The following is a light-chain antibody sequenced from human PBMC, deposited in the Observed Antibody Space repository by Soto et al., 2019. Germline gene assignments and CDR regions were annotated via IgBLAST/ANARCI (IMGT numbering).Light chain of an antibody. V-gene: IGKV3-15*01. Sequence: EIVMTQSPATLSVSPGERATLSCRASQSVTTNLAWYQQKPGQAPRLLIYGASTRATVVPARFSGSGSGTEFTHTISSLQSEDFAVYFCHQYNNWPVTFGGGTKVEIK. CDR2: GAS. J-gene: IGKJ4*01. CDR3: HQYNNWPVT. CDR1: QSVTTN.